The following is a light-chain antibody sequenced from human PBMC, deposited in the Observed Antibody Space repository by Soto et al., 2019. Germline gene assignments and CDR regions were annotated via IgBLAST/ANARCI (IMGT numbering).Light chain of an antibody. Sequence: QSALTQPASVSGSPGQSITISCTGTSSDVGSYDVVSWYQQHPGKAPKLMIYEGSKRPSGVSNRFSGSKSGNTASLTISGLQAEDEADYYCCSYAGDRTYVFGTGTKLTVL. CDR3: CSYAGDRTYV. CDR1: SSDVGSYDV. J-gene: IGLJ1*01. CDR2: EGS. V-gene: IGLV2-23*01.